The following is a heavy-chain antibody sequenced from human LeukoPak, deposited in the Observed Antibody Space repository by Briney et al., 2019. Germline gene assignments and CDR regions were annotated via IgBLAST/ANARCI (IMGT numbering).Heavy chain of an antibody. J-gene: IGHJ4*02. D-gene: IGHD1-7*01. Sequence: PSQTLSLTCAISGDSVSSNSPAWSWIRLSPSRGLEWLGRAYYRSKWYITYAVSVKGRITINPDTSKNQFSLHLNSVTPEDTAVYYCARNYRPDFDFWGQGTLVTVSS. V-gene: IGHV6-1*01. CDR1: GDSVSSNSPA. CDR3: ARNYRPDFDF. CDR2: AYYRSKWYI.